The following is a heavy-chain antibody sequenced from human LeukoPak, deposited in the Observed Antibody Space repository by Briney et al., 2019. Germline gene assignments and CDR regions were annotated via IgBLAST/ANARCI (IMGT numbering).Heavy chain of an antibody. CDR3: ARGGSGYSSSAIDY. J-gene: IGHJ4*02. CDR2: INRGGRT. D-gene: IGHD6-6*01. CDR1: GESSSGYY. Sequence: SETLSLTCAVYGESSSGYYCSWIRQPPGKGLEWIGEINRGGRTDYNPSLKSRVTISVDTSKNQFSLKLSSVTAADTAVYYCARGGSGYSSSAIDYWGQGTLATVSS. V-gene: IGHV4-34*01.